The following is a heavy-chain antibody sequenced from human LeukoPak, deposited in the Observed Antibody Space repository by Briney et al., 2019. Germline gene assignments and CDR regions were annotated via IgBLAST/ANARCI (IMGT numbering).Heavy chain of an antibody. Sequence: GGSLRLSCAASGLRFRNYGMHWVRQAPGKGLEWVAVIWYDGSNQYYVDSVKGRFTVSRDNAKNTLYLQMDSLRAEDTAVFYCARGLLSGWLGAQNDAFDIWGQGTMVTVSS. V-gene: IGHV3-33*01. CDR3: ARGLLSGWLGAQNDAFDI. J-gene: IGHJ3*02. CDR2: IWYDGSNQ. CDR1: GLRFRNYG. D-gene: IGHD6-19*01.